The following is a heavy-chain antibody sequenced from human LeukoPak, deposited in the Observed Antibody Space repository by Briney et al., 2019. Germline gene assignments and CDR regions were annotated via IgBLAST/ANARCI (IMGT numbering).Heavy chain of an antibody. CDR3: ARGPRGKYQLLSATLDWFDP. D-gene: IGHD2-2*01. V-gene: IGHV3-21*01. J-gene: IGHJ5*02. CDR2: ISSSSSYI. Sequence: GGSLRLSCAAPGFTFSSYSMNWVRQAPGKGLEWVSSISSSSSYIYYADSVKGRFTISRDNAKNSLYLQMNSLRAEDTAVYYCARGPRGKYQLLSATLDWFDPWGQGTLVTVSS. CDR1: GFTFSSYS.